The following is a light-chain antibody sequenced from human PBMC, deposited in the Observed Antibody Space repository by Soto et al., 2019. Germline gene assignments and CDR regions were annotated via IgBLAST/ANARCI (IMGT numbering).Light chain of an antibody. Sequence: DIQMTQSPSTLSASVGDRVPITCRASQSISSWLAWYQQKPGKAPKLLIYDASSLESGVPSRFSGSGSGTEFTLTISSLQPDDFATYYCQQYNSYSRTFGQGTKGDI. CDR2: DAS. J-gene: IGKJ1*01. CDR3: QQYNSYSRT. CDR1: QSISSW. V-gene: IGKV1-5*01.